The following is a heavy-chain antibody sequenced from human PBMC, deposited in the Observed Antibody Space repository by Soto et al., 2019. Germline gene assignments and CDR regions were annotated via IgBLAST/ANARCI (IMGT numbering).Heavy chain of an antibody. V-gene: IGHV1-69*01. CDR1: GSTFTGYY. Sequence: SVTVSCTASGSTFTGYYMHWVRQAPGQGLEWMGGIIPIFGTANYAQKFQGRVTITADESTSTAYMELSSLRSEDTAVYYCAREDLGYCSSTSCSYYYYGMDVWGQGTTVTVSS. CDR2: IIPIFGTA. CDR3: AREDLGYCSSTSCSYYYYGMDV. D-gene: IGHD2-2*01. J-gene: IGHJ6*02.